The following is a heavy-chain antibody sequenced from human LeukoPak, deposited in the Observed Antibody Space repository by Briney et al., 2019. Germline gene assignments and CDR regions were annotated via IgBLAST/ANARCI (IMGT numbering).Heavy chain of an antibody. J-gene: IGHJ4*02. Sequence: PSETLSLTCAVYGGSFSGYYRSWIRQPPGKGLEWIGEINHSGSTNYNPSLKSRVTISVDTSKNQFSLKLSSVTAADTAVYYCARTGGSYGYWGQGTLVTVSS. D-gene: IGHD1-26*01. CDR2: INHSGST. CDR3: ARTGGSYGY. V-gene: IGHV4-34*01. CDR1: GGSFSGYY.